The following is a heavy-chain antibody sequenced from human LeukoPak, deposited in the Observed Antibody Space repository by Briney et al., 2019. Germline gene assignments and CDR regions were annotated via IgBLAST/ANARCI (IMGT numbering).Heavy chain of an antibody. J-gene: IGHJ5*02. D-gene: IGHD2-2*01. CDR1: GGSISSGGYS. CDR3: ARKLGYCSSTSCFNWFDP. Sequence: SETLSLTCAVSGGSISSGGYSWSWIRQPPGKGLEWIGYIYHSGSTYYNPSLKSRVTISVDRSKNQFSLKLSSVTAADTAVYYCARKLGYCSSTSCFNWFDPWGQGTLVTVSS. CDR2: IYHSGST. V-gene: IGHV4-30-2*01.